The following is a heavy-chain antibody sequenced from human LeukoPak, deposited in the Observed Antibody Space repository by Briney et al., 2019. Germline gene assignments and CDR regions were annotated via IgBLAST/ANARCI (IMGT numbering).Heavy chain of an antibody. Sequence: GASVKVSCKASGYTFTGYYIHWVRQAPGQGLEWVGWIYPYSGDTNYAQNFQGRVTMTRDTSISTAYMEPSSLKSDDTAVYYCARDRNSGSSLDIWGQGTMLTVSS. D-gene: IGHD6-6*01. CDR1: GYTFTGYY. V-gene: IGHV1-2*02. CDR3: ARDRNSGSSLDI. J-gene: IGHJ3*02. CDR2: IYPYSGDT.